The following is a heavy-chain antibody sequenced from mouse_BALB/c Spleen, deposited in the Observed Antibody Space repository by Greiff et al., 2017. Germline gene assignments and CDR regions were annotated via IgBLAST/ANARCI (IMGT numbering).Heavy chain of an antibody. CDR2: ISYSGST. V-gene: IGHV3-8*02. J-gene: IGHJ2*01. D-gene: IGHD2-3*01. CDR3: ARWDDGYVDY. CDR1: GDSITSCY. Sequence: EVKLMESGPSLVKPSQTLTLTCSATGDSITSCYWNWIRKFPGNKLEYMGYISYSGSTYYNPSLKSRISITRDTSKNQSYLQLNSVTTEDTATYYCARWDDGYVDYWGQGTTLTVSS.